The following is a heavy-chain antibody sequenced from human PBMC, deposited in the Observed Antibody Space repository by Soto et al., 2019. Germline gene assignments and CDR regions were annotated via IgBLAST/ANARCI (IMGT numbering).Heavy chain of an antibody. D-gene: IGHD3-10*01. V-gene: IGHV3-7*04. Sequence: EVQLVESGGGLVQPGGSLRLSCAASGFTFSSYWMSWVRQAPGKGLEWVANIKEDGSERYYVDSVKGRFTISRDNAKNSLYLQMNCLRAEDTAVSYCARATGADKEDHWGQGTLVTVSS. CDR2: IKEDGSER. CDR3: ARATGADKEDH. J-gene: IGHJ4*02. CDR1: GFTFSSYW.